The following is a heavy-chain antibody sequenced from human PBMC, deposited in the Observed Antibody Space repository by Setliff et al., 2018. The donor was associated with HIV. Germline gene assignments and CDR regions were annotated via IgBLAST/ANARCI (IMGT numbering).Heavy chain of an antibody. CDR1: GGSISSNY. Sequence: SETLSLTCTVSGGSISSNYWSWIRQPPGKGLEWIGTISYTGSTYYDPSLKSRVTISIDTSKNQFSLKLTSVTAADTAVYYCARLDSTIFGVVIIRDYWGQGTLVTVSS. D-gene: IGHD3-3*01. J-gene: IGHJ4*02. CDR3: ARLDSTIFGVVIIRDY. V-gene: IGHV4-39*07. CDR2: ISYTGST.